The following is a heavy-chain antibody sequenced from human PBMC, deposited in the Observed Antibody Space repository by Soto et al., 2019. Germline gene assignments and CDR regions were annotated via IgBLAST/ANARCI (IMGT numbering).Heavy chain of an antibody. CDR2: IYPGDSDT. Sequence: GEALNISCAGSGYIFASYWIGWVRQMPGKDLEWMGIIYPGDSDTRYSPSFQGQVTISADKSLRTAYLQWTSLKASDTALYYCARTRSFTLGFYYDGMDVWGQGTTVTVSS. D-gene: IGHD6-6*01. V-gene: IGHV5-51*01. CDR1: GYIFASYW. CDR3: ARTRSFTLGFYYDGMDV. J-gene: IGHJ6*02.